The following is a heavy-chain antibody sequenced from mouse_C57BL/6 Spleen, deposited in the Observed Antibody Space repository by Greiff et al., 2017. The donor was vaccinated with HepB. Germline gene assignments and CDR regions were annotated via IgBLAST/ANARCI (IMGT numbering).Heavy chain of an antibody. V-gene: IGHV1-81*01. D-gene: IGHD2-4*01. Sequence: QVQLQQSGAELARPGASVKLSYKASGYTFTSYGISWVKQRTGQGLEWIGEIYPRSGNTYYNEKFKGKATLTADKSSSTAYMELRSLTSEDSAVYFCASQEEDYDYDGAYWGQGTLVTVSA. J-gene: IGHJ3*01. CDR3: ASQEEDYDYDGAY. CDR1: GYTFTSYG. CDR2: IYPRSGNT.